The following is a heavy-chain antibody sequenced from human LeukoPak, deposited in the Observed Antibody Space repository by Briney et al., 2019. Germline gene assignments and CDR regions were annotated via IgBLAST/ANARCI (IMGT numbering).Heavy chain of an antibody. CDR3: AMSVEMPPIPSFDF. J-gene: IGHJ4*02. Sequence: GASVKVSCTTSGYIFTPHHIHWMRQAPGQGLELLGWVSAANNPEYSQKIQGRVVITRDASATTSYLELNSLRSEDTAIYYCAMSVEMPPIPSFDFWGQGTLVTVSS. D-gene: IGHD5-24*01. CDR2: VSAANNP. CDR1: GYIFTPHH. V-gene: IGHV1-3*01.